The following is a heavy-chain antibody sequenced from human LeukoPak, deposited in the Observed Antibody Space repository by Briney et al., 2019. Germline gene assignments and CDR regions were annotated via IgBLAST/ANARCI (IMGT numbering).Heavy chain of an antibody. CDR1: GGSISSNSFY. Sequence: SETLSLTCTVSGGSISSNSFYWGWIRQPPGKGLEWIGSIYYSGSTYYNPSLKSRVTISVDTSKNQFSLKLSSVTAADTAVYYCARLGSSWYQASDYWGQGTLVTVSS. J-gene: IGHJ4*02. CDR2: IYYSGST. CDR3: ARLGSSWYQASDY. D-gene: IGHD6-13*01. V-gene: IGHV4-39*01.